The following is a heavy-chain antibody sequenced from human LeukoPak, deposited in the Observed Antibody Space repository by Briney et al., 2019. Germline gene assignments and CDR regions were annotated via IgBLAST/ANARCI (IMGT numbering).Heavy chain of an antibody. CDR2: IIPIFGTA. Sequence: ASVKVSCKASGGTFSSYAISWVRQAPGQGLEWMGRIIPIFGTANYAQKFQGRVTITTDESTSTAYMELSSLRSEDTAVYCCARAAYNGDYLYYFDYWGQGTLVTVSS. J-gene: IGHJ4*02. CDR3: ARAAYNGDYLYYFDY. V-gene: IGHV1-69*05. D-gene: IGHD4-17*01. CDR1: GGTFSSYA.